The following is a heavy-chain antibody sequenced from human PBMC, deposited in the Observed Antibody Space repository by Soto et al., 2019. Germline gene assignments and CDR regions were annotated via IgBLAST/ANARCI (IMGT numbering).Heavy chain of an antibody. D-gene: IGHD4-17*01. CDR3: AKDLTAGDYDSDAFDI. J-gene: IGHJ3*02. CDR1: GFTFSSYA. V-gene: IGHV3-30*04. CDR2: ISYDGSNK. Sequence: QVQLVESGGGVVQPGRSLRLSCAASGFTFSSYAMHWVRQAPGKGLEWVAVISYDGSNKYYADSVKGRFTISRDNSKNTLYLQMNSLRAEDTAVYYCAKDLTAGDYDSDAFDIWGQGTMVTVSS.